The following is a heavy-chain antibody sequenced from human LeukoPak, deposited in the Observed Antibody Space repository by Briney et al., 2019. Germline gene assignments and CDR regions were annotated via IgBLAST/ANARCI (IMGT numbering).Heavy chain of an antibody. CDR3: ARGVLVVVGNPAGWFDP. Sequence: SETLSLTCTVSGGSISSYFWTWIRQPPGKGLEWIGYIYYSGSTNYNPSLKSRVTISVDTSKNQFSLKLSSVTAADTAVYYCARGVLVVVGNPAGWFDPWGQGTLVTVSS. CDR1: GGSISSYF. V-gene: IGHV4-59*01. CDR2: IYYSGST. D-gene: IGHD2-15*01. J-gene: IGHJ5*02.